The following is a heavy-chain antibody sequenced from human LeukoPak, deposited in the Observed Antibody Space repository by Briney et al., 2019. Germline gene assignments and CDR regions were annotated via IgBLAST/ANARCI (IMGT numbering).Heavy chain of an antibody. J-gene: IGHJ4*02. CDR1: GFTFSSYA. D-gene: IGHD2-2*02. CDR2: ISYDGSNK. Sequence: GGSLRLSCAASGFTFSSYAMHWVRQAQGKGLEWVAVISYDGSNKYYADSVKGRFTISRDNSKNTLYLQMNSLRAEDTAVYYCARGPHCSSTSCYRGRYYFDYWGQGTLVTVSS. CDR3: ARGPHCSSTSCYRGRYYFDY. V-gene: IGHV3-30-3*01.